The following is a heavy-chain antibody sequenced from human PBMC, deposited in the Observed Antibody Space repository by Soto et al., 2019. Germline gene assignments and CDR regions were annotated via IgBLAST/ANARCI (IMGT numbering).Heavy chain of an antibody. CDR1: GLSFRNYW. V-gene: IGHV3-74*01. CDR3: AGFGYDWNGWD. Sequence: EMQLVESGGGLVQPGGSLRLSCVASGLSFRNYWVHWGRQAPGKGLEWVSRINTDGTYTSNAAPVTGRFTISRDNDTNTLYLQMNSLRVEDTAVSFCAGFGYDWNGWDWGPGTLVTVSS. J-gene: IGHJ4*02. CDR2: INTDGTYT. D-gene: IGHD1-20*01.